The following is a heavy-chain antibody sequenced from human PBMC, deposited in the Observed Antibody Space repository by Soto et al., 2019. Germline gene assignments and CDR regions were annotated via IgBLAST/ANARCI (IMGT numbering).Heavy chain of an antibody. CDR2: ISGSGGRT. Sequence: EVQLLESGGGLVQPGGSLRLSCAASGFTFSDYAMSWVRQGPGKGLEWVSTISGSGGRTFYADSVKGRFTISRDNSKNTLSLQMNSLRAEDTAVYYCAKPAQIYDPGYYFDFWGQGTPVTVSS. CDR3: AKPAQIYDPGYYFDF. V-gene: IGHV3-23*01. J-gene: IGHJ4*02. D-gene: IGHD5-12*01. CDR1: GFTFSDYA.